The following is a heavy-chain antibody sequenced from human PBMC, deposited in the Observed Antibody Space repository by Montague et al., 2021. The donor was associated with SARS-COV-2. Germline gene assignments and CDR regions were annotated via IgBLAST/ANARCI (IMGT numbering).Heavy chain of an antibody. D-gene: IGHD1-26*01. CDR2: IYTSGTT. V-gene: IGHV4-61*02. CDR3: ARFGSGTLEFDL. J-gene: IGHJ4*02. CDR1: GGSISSGSYY. Sequence: TLSLTCTVSGGSISSGSYYWSWIRQPAGKGLEWIGRIYTSGTTYYSFSLKSRVTISVDTSKNQFSLKLTSVTAADTAVYFCARFGSGTLEFDLWGQGTLVTVSS.